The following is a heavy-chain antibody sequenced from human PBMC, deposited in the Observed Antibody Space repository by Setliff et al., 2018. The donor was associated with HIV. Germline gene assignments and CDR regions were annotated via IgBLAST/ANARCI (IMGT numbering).Heavy chain of an antibody. CDR2: IIPIFGTA. CDR1: GGTFSSYA. D-gene: IGHD3-10*01. Sequence: SVKVSCKASGGTFSSYAINWVRQAPGQGLGWMGGIIPIFGTANYAQKLQGRVTITADKSTSTAYMELSSLRSEDTAVYYCATVSYGSGRYLLRPYYYMDVWGKGTTVTVSS. CDR3: ATVSYGSGRYLLRPYYYMDV. V-gene: IGHV1-69*06. J-gene: IGHJ6*03.